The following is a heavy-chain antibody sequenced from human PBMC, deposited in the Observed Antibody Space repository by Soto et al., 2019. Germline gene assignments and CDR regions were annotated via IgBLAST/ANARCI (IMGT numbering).Heavy chain of an antibody. CDR2: MYYSGST. D-gene: IGHD2-2*01. J-gene: IGHJ6*02. V-gene: IGHV4-39*01. CDR1: GDSIISSSYY. CDR3: ARIVVIPAAPNYYNYYGVDV. Sequence: QLQLQESGPGLVKPSETLSLTCTVSGDSIISSSYYWAWIRQSPGKGLEWIGNMYYSGSTYYNLSLNSRVTMSVDTSKNQFSLKISSVTAADTSVYYCARIVVIPAAPNYYNYYGVDVWGQGTTVTVSS.